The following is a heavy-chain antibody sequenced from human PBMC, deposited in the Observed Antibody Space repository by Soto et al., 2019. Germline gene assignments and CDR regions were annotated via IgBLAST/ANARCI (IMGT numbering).Heavy chain of an antibody. V-gene: IGHV3-53*01. D-gene: IGHD6-19*01. Sequence: GGSLRLSCAASGFTVTSNYMNWVRQPPGKGLEWVSIIYSSGATYYADSVKGRFTISRDNSKNTLYLQMNSLRAEDTAVYYCAKEYSSGWYYFDYWGQGTLVTVSS. CDR3: AKEYSSGWYYFDY. J-gene: IGHJ4*02. CDR2: IYSSGAT. CDR1: GFTVTSNY.